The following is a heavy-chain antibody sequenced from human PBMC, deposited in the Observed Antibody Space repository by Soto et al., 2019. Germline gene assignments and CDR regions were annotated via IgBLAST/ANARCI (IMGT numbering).Heavy chain of an antibody. CDR1: GIRWSTFW. V-gene: IGHV3-74*01. Sequence: GGSLRLSCEASGIRWSTFWVYWVRQTIGEGLVWVSRINIDGSKTDYADSVRGRFTISRDNAKNTVYLQMNSLRAEDTAIYYCARPYCTGGSCSSPPDFWGQGTLVTVSS. CDR2: INIDGSKT. D-gene: IGHD2-15*01. J-gene: IGHJ4*02. CDR3: ARPYCTGGSCSSPPDF.